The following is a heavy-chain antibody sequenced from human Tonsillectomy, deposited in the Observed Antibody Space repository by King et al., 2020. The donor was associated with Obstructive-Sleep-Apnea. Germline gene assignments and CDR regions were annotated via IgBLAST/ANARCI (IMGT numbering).Heavy chain of an antibody. CDR2: IKSKTDGGTT. J-gene: IGHJ4*02. D-gene: IGHD1-26*01. CDR3: TTDSGSYSPAEYFDY. V-gene: IGHV3-15*01. Sequence: VQLVESGGGLVKPGGSLRLSCAASGFTFSNAWMSWVRQAPGKGLEWVGRIKSKTDGGTTDYAAPVKGRFTISRDDSKNTLSLQMNSLKTEATAVYYCTTDSGSYSPAEYFDYWGQGTLVTVSS. CDR1: GFTFSNAW.